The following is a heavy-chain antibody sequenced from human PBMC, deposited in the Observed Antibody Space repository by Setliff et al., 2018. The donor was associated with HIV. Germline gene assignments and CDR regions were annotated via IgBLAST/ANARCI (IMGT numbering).Heavy chain of an antibody. CDR1: GGTFSSYA. V-gene: IGHV1-69*13. CDR3: ARKGGLYYGSGRGGDIDY. D-gene: IGHD3-10*01. CDR2: ITPIFGTA. Sequence: SVKVSCKASGGTFSSYAISWVRQAPGQGLEWMGGITPIFGTANYAQKFQGRVTITADESTSTAYMELSSLRSEDTAVYYCARKGGLYYGSGRGGDIDYWGQGTLVTVPQ. J-gene: IGHJ4*02.